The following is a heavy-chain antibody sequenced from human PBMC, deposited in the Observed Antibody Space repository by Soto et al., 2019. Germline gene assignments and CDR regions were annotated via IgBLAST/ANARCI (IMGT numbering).Heavy chain of an antibody. Sequence: SETLXLTFAVSGGSISSCCYSWSWIRQPPGKGLEWIGYIYHSGSTYYNPSLKSRVTISVDRSKNQFSLKLSSVTAADTAVYYCARSRGVTHPYHYWGQGTLVTVSS. CDR3: ARSRGVTHPYHY. CDR2: IYHSGST. D-gene: IGHD3-10*01. J-gene: IGHJ4*02. V-gene: IGHV4-30-2*01. CDR1: GGSISSCCYS.